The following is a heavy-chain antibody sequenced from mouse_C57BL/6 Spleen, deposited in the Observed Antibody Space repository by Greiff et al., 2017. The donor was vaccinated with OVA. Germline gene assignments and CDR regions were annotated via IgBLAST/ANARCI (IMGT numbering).Heavy chain of an antibody. V-gene: IGHV1-55*01. J-gene: IGHJ4*01. CDR3: AAGSSYQYYAMDY. Sequence: QVQLQQPGAELVKPGASVKMSCKASGYTFTSYWITWVKQRPGQGLEWIGDIYPGSGSTNYNEKFKSKATLTVDTSSSTAYMQLSILTSEDSAFYYCAAGSSYQYYAMDYWGQGTSVTVSS. CDR2: IYPGSGST. D-gene: IGHD1-1*01. CDR1: GYTFTSYW.